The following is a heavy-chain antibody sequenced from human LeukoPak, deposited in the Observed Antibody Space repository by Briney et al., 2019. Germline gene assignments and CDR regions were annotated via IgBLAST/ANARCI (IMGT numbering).Heavy chain of an antibody. CDR2: INPNGGGT. CDR3: AADSGGWSDDSLDI. CDR1: GYTFTDYY. V-gene: IGHV1-2*02. Sequence: GASVKVSCKASGYTFTDYYIHWVRQAPGQGLRWMGWINPNGGGTNYEEEFRGRVTMTRDTSLSTAYMDLSSLTSDDTAVYYCAADSGGWSDDSLDIWGQGTMVTVSS. J-gene: IGHJ3*02. D-gene: IGHD6-19*01.